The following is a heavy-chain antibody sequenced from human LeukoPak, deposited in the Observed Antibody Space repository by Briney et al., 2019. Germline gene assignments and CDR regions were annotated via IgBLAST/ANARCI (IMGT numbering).Heavy chain of an antibody. D-gene: IGHD6-19*01. J-gene: IGHJ4*02. CDR2: ISYDGSNK. CDR3: ASVAVAGYFDS. CDR1: GFTFSNYG. V-gene: IGHV3-30*03. Sequence: GSLRLSCAASGFTFSNYGMHWVRQAPGKGLEWVAMISYDGSNKYYVDSVKGRFTISRDNAKNSLYLQMNSLRAEDTAVYYCASVAVAGYFDSWGQGTLVTVSS.